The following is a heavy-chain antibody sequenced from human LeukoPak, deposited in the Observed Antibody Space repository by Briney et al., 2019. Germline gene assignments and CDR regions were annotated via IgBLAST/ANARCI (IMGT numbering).Heavy chain of an antibody. D-gene: IGHD3-22*01. J-gene: IGHJ3*02. CDR1: GFSVSASGMS. CDR2: IDWDDDK. CDR3: ARILPGSYYYDSSGYLQGDAFDI. Sequence: ESGPALVEPTQTLTLTCTFSGFSVSASGMSVSWIRQPPGKALEWLARIDWDDDKYYSTSLKTRLTISKDTSKNQVVLTMTNMDPVDTATYYCARILPGSYYYDSSGYLQGDAFDIWGQGTMVTVSS. V-gene: IGHV2-70*11.